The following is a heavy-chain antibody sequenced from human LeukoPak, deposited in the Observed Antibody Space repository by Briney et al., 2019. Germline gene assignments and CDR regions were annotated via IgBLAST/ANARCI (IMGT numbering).Heavy chain of an antibody. Sequence: GESLKISCQGSGYSFSSYWIAWVRPMPGKGLEWMGVIYPSDSHTTYSPSFQGQVTISADQPINTAYLQWNSLQASDTAIYYCARVVGAAPFDYWGQGTLVTVSS. V-gene: IGHV5-51*04. J-gene: IGHJ4*02. CDR3: ARVVGAAPFDY. CDR2: IYPSDSHT. D-gene: IGHD2-2*01. CDR1: GYSFSSYW.